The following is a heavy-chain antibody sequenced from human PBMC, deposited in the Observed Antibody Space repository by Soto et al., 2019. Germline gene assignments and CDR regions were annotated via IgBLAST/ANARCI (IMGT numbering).Heavy chain of an antibody. Sequence: QIQLVQSGGEVKKPGASVNVSCKASGYTFTNYGIGWVRQAPGQGLEWMGWISTYNVNTIYAQNFQDRVTMTTDTSTSTAYMELKSLTSDDTAVYYYARVPGELHLLDAFDVWGQGTMLTVSS. D-gene: IGHD1-7*01. CDR2: ISTYNVNT. J-gene: IGHJ3*01. CDR3: ARVPGELHLLDAFDV. CDR1: GYTFTNYG. V-gene: IGHV1-18*01.